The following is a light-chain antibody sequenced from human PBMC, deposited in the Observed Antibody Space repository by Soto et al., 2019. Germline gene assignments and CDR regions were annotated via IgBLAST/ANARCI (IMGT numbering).Light chain of an antibody. J-gene: IGKJ4*01. V-gene: IGKV3-11*01. CDR3: QQRSAWPLT. CDR2: DGS. CDR1: QSIGDY. Sequence: ILLTQSPATLSLSPGEGATLSCRASQSIGDYVAWFQQKPGQAPRLLIYDGSNRAVGIPARFSGSASGTDSTLTISSLEPEDFAVYYCQQRSAWPLTFDGGTRVEI.